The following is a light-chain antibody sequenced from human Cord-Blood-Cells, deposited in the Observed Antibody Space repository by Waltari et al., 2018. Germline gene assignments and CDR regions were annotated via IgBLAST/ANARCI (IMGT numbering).Light chain of an antibody. CDR1: SGYSNSK. Sequence: QPVLTQPPSASASLGASVTLTCTLSSGYSNSKVDWYPPRPGKGPRFVMRVGTGGIVGSKGDGIPDRFSVLGSGLNRYLTIKNIQEEDESDYHCGADHGSGSNFVYVFGTGTKVSVL. J-gene: IGLJ1*01. CDR2: VGTGGIVG. CDR3: GADHGSGSNFVYV. V-gene: IGLV9-49*01.